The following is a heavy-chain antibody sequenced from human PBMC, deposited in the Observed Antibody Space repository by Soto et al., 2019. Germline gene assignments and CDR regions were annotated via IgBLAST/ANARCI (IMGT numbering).Heavy chain of an antibody. V-gene: IGHV4-31*03. Sequence: QVQLQESGPGLVKPSQTLSLTCTVSGGSISSGGFYWTWIRQHPGKGLEWIGYIFYSGRSYYNPSLQSRVTISVDTSKNQFSLKLSSVTAADTAVYYCARDRDSDSRGDAFAFWGLGTMVTVSS. CDR2: IFYSGRS. D-gene: IGHD3-22*01. J-gene: IGHJ3*01. CDR1: GGSISSGGFY. CDR3: ARDRDSDSRGDAFAF.